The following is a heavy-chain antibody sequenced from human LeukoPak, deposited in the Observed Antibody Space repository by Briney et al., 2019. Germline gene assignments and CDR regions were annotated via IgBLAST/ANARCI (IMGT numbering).Heavy chain of an antibody. CDR2: ISGSGDST. J-gene: IGHJ4*02. CDR1: GFTFSSYA. CDR3: ARVGYSGYNYDY. V-gene: IGHV3-23*01. Sequence: GGSLRLSCAASGFTFSSYAMSWVRQAPGKGLEWVSVISGSGDSTYYADSVEGRCTISRDNSKDALYLQMNSLRAEDTAVYYCARVGYSGYNYDYWGQGTLVTVPS. D-gene: IGHD5-12*01.